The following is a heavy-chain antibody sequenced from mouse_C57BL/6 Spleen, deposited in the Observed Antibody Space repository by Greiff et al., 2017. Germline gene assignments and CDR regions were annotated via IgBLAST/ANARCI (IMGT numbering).Heavy chain of an antibody. D-gene: IGHD2-3*01. CDR3: AREGYDGYPFAY. Sequence: VQLQQSGPELVKPGASVKISCKASGYSFTSYYIHWVKQRPGQGLEWIGWIYPGSGNTKYNEKFKGKATLTADTSSSTAYMQLSSLTSEDSAVYYCAREGYDGYPFAYWGQGTLVTVSA. J-gene: IGHJ3*01. CDR2: IYPGSGNT. V-gene: IGHV1-66*01. CDR1: GYSFTSYY.